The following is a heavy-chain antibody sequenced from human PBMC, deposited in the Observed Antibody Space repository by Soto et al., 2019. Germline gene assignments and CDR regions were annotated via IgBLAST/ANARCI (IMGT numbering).Heavy chain of an antibody. Sequence: EVQLLDSGGGLVQPGGSLRLSCAASGFTFGSYAMNWVRQAPGKGLEWVSVISGSGDSTYYADSVKGRFTISRDNSKNTLYLQMNSLRAEDTAVYYCATRGPGTYFDYWGQGTLVTVSS. V-gene: IGHV3-23*01. CDR3: ATRGPGTYFDY. D-gene: IGHD6-13*01. CDR1: GFTFGSYA. J-gene: IGHJ4*02. CDR2: ISGSGDST.